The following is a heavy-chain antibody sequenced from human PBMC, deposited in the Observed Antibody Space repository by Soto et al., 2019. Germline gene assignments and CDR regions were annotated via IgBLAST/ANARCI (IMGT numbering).Heavy chain of an antibody. CDR1: GGSISSSSYY. CDR3: ASLSKTGVGFDI. J-gene: IGHJ3*02. V-gene: IGHV4-39*01. CDR2: IYYSGST. Sequence: SETLSLTCTVSGGSISSSSYYWGWIRQPPGKGLEWIGSIYYSGSTYYNPSLKSRVTISVDTSKNQFSLKLSSVTAADTAAYYCASLSKTGVGFDIWGQVPMVTFS. D-gene: IGHD7-27*01.